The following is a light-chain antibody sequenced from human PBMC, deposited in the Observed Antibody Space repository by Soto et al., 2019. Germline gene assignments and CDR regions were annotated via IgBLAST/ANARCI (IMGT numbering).Light chain of an antibody. Sequence: EIVLTQSPGTLSVSPGERATLSCRASQTISSNYLAWYQQKPGQAPSLLIYGTSSRATGIPDRFSGSGSGTDFTLTISRLEPEDPALYYCQQYVSWTFGQGTKVEIK. V-gene: IGKV3-20*01. CDR1: QTISSNY. CDR2: GTS. J-gene: IGKJ1*01. CDR3: QQYVSWT.